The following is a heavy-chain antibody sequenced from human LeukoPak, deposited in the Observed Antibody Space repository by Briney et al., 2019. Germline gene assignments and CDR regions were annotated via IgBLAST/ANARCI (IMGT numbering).Heavy chain of an antibody. CDR2: IIPIFGTA. CDR3: AKKGPYYYDSSGYSLPTEYFQH. D-gene: IGHD3-22*01. V-gene: IGHV1-69*13. J-gene: IGHJ1*01. CDR1: GGTFSSSA. Sequence: SVKVSCMASGGTFSSSAISWVRQAPGQGLEWMGGIIPIFGTANYAQKFQGRVTITADESTSTAYMKLSSLRSEDTAVYYCAKKGPYYYDSSGYSLPTEYFQHWGQGTLDTVSS.